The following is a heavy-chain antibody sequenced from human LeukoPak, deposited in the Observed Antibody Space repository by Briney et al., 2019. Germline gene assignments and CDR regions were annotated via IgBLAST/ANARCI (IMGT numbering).Heavy chain of an antibody. CDR1: GFTFSDFP. V-gene: IGHV3-23*01. D-gene: IGHD5-18*01. Sequence: GGSLRLSCAASGFTFSDFPMIWVRQAPGKGLEWVCTIFPSSVEIHYADSVKGRFTISRDNSRSTLSLQMDSLRAEDTATYYCATYRQIQVPFEFWGQGTLVTVSS. CDR2: IFPSSVEI. CDR3: ATYRQIQVPFEF. J-gene: IGHJ4*02.